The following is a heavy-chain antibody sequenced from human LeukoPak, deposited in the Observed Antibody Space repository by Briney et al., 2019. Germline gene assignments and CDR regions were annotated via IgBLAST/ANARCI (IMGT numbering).Heavy chain of an antibody. CDR2: ICTGRSYI. CDR1: GFTFNRYT. CDR3: AREGLYGDYAGH. Sequence: GGSLRLSCAASGFTFNRYTMNWVRQAPGKGREWVSSICTGRSYIFYADSVKGRFTISRDNAKNSLFMQMNSLRAEDTAVYYCAREGLYGDYAGHWGQGTLVTVSS. J-gene: IGHJ4*02. D-gene: IGHD4-17*01. V-gene: IGHV3-21*01.